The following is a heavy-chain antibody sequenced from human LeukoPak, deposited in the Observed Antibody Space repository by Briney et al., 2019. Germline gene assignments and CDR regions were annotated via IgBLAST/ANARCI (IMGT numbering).Heavy chain of an antibody. CDR3: ARDGGSYRDFEY. V-gene: IGHV4-4*02. Sequence: SGTLSLTCAVSGDSISSGHWWSWVRQPPGKGLEWIGEIKHGGSTNYNPSLKSRVTISVDRSKNQFSLKVNSVTAADTAVYYCARDGGSYRDFEYWGQGTLVTVSS. CDR1: GDSISSGHW. D-gene: IGHD1-26*01. CDR2: IKHGGST. J-gene: IGHJ4*02.